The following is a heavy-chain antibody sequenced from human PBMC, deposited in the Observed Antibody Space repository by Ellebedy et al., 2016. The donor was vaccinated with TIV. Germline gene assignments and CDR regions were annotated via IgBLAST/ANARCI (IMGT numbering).Heavy chain of an antibody. D-gene: IGHD3-9*01. CDR2: ISYDGSLT. J-gene: IGHJ4*02. CDR1: GFSFSTYG. V-gene: IGHV3-30*03. CDR3: ARGHLTGDDF. Sequence: GGSLRLSXAASGFSFSTYGIHWVRQAPGKGLEWVTAISYDGSLTFYGDSVKGRFTISRDNSRNTLFLQMNSLRREDTAVYYCARGHLTGDDFWGQGTQVTVSS.